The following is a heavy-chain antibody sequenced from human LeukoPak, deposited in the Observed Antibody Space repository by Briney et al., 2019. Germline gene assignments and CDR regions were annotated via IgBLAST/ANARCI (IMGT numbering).Heavy chain of an antibody. CDR3: ARGGSGWYYFDY. J-gene: IGHJ4*02. CDR2: IYSGGST. D-gene: IGHD6-19*01. Sequence: GGSLRLSCAASGFTVSSNYMSWVRQAPGKGLEWVSVIYSGGSTYYADSVKGRFTISRDNSENTLYLQMNSLRAEDTAVYYCARGGSGWYYFDYWGQGTLVTVSS. CDR1: GFTVSSNY. V-gene: IGHV3-53*01.